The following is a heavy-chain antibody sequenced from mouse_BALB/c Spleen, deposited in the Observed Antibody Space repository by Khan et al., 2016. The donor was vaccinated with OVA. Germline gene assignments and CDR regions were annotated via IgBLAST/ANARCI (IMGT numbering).Heavy chain of an antibody. CDR2: ILPGSGSR. J-gene: IGHJ2*01. D-gene: IGHD1-1*01. Sequence: QVQLKQSGAELMKPGASVKISCKATGYTFSSYWLEWVKQRPGHGLEWIGEILPGSGSRNYNEKFKGKATFTVDISSKTTYMQLSSLTSEDSAVYYCARVNYGSRDYFDYWGQGTTRTVSS. CDR1: GYTFSSYW. CDR3: ARVNYGSRDYFDY. V-gene: IGHV1-9*01.